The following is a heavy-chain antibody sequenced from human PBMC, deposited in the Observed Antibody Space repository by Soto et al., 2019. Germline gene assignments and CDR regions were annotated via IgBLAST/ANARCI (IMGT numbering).Heavy chain of an antibody. V-gene: IGHV5-10-1*01. D-gene: IGHD1-1*01. CDR3: ARHSFLGTHYYYGMDD. CDR2: IDPSDSYT. CDR1: GYSFTSYW. Sequence: PGESLKISCKGSGYSFTSYWISWVRQMPGKGLEWMGRIDPSDSYTNYSPSFQGHVTISADKSISTAYLQWSSLKASDTAMYYCARHSFLGTHYYYGMDDWGQGTTVTDSS. J-gene: IGHJ6*02.